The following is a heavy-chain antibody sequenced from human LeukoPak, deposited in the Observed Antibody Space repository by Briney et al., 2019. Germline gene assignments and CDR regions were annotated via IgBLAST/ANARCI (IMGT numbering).Heavy chain of an antibody. D-gene: IGHD3-10*01. J-gene: IGHJ3*02. CDR1: GGSISSYY. Sequence: SETLSLTCTVSGGSISSYYWSWIRQPPGKGLEWIGYIYYSGSTNYNPSLKNRVTISVDTSKNQFSLKLSSVTAADTAVYYCARSDYYGSGSYSHDAFDIWGQGTMVTVSS. CDR3: ARSDYYGSGSYSHDAFDI. V-gene: IGHV4-59*01. CDR2: IYYSGST.